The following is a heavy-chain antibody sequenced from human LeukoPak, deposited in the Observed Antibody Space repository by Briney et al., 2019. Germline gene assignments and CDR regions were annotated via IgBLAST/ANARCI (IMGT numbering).Heavy chain of an antibody. CDR3: ARDPPRGGSGSYFPSYYFDY. Sequence: ASVKVSCKASGYTFTGHYMHWVRQAPGQGLEWMGWVNANSGGTNYAQKFQGRVTMTRDTSTSTVYMELSSLRSEDTAVYYCARDPPRGGSGSYFPSYYFDYWGQGTLVTVSS. CDR2: VNANSGGT. J-gene: IGHJ4*02. V-gene: IGHV1-2*02. CDR1: GYTFTGHY. D-gene: IGHD3-10*01.